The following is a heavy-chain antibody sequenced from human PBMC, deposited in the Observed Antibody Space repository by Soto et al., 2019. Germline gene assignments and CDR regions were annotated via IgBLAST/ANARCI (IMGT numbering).Heavy chain of an antibody. J-gene: IGHJ4*02. D-gene: IGHD1-1*01. V-gene: IGHV3-30*18. Sequence: QVQLVESGGGVVQPGRSLRLSCAASGFTFSSYGMHWVRQAPGKGLEWVAVISYDGSNKYYADSVKGRFTISRDNSKNTLYLQMNSLRAEDTAVYYCAKEGRTGTPSRVDYWGQGPLVTVSS. CDR2: ISYDGSNK. CDR1: GFTFSSYG. CDR3: AKEGRTGTPSRVDY.